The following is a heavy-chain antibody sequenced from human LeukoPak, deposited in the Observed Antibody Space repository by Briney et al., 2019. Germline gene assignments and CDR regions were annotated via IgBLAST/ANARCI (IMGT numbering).Heavy chain of an antibody. CDR1: GGSISTSNYY. J-gene: IGHJ5*02. Sequence: RASETLSLTCTVSGGSISTSNYYWGWIRQPPGKGLEWIGNIFYSGSTYYSPSLRSRVTISLDTSRNQFSLKLNSVTAADTAVYYCARGVDTAMVIRNNWFDPWGQGTLVTVSS. CDR2: IFYSGST. D-gene: IGHD5-18*01. CDR3: ARGVDTAMVIRNNWFDP. V-gene: IGHV4-39*07.